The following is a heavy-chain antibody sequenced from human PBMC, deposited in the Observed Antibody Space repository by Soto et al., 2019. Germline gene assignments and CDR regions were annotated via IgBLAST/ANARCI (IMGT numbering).Heavy chain of an antibody. CDR1: GYSFTSYW. V-gene: IGHV5-10-1*01. Sequence: GESLKISCKGSGYSFTSYWISWVRQMPGKGLEWMGRIDPSDSYTNYNPSFQGHVTISADKSISTAYLQWSSLKASDTAMYYCARGYADFWSGYYIYYYYGMDVWGQGTTVTVSS. CDR2: IDPSDSYT. CDR3: ARGYADFWSGYYIYYYYGMDV. J-gene: IGHJ6*02. D-gene: IGHD3-3*01.